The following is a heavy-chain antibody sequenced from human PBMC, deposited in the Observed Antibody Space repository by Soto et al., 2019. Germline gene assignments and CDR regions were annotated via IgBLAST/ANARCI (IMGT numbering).Heavy chain of an antibody. J-gene: IGHJ6*02. CDR1: DRAFRGFC. V-gene: IGHV4-34*01. Sequence: SEILSLTVAIHDRAFRGFCSSGFRQPPGKRLQWIGEVTDSGTTNYIPALKSRVTISADTSMSHHCRRLTSVTAAESAVYYWVRENSKNVYSHYGMDVWGQGTTVTVSS. CDR2: VTDSGTT. CDR3: VRENSKNVYSHYGMDV.